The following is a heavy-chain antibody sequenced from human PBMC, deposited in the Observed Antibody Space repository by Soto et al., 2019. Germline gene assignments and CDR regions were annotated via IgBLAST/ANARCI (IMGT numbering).Heavy chain of an antibody. D-gene: IGHD4-4*01. V-gene: IGHV3-49*03. CDR2: IRSKAYGGTT. J-gene: IGHJ4*02. CDR3: TRDMGATVTDYGFDY. CDR1: GFTFGDYA. Sequence: GGSLRLSCTASGFTFGDYAMSWFRQAPGKGLEWVGFIRSKAYGGTTEYAASVKGRFTISRDDSKSIAYLQMNSLKTEDTAVYYCTRDMGATVTDYGFDYWGQGTLVTVSS.